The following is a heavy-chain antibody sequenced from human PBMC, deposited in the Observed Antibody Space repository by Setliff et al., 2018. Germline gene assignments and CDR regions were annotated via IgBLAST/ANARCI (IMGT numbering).Heavy chain of an antibody. J-gene: IGHJ4*02. CDR1: GLSYTNDW. V-gene: IGHV3-7*01. Sequence: GSLRLSCTASGLSYTNDWVSWVRQAPGKGLEWLASINPHGSEKYYADSVKGRFTISRDNAKNSLSLQMNNLRSEDTAVYYCFGAGACSYWGQGTLVTVSS. D-gene: IGHD3-10*01. CDR2: INPHGSEK. CDR3: FGAGACSY.